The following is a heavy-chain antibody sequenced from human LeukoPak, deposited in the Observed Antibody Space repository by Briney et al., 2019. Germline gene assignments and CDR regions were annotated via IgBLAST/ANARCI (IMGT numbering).Heavy chain of an antibody. CDR3: ATAKVARYDLDSPLGY. CDR1: GGTFSSYA. D-gene: IGHD5-12*01. Sequence: SVKVSCKASGGTFSSYAISWVRQAPGQGPEWMGGIIPIFGTANYAQKFQGRVTITADESTSTAYMELSSLRSEDTAVYYCATAKVARYDLDSPLGYWGQGTLVTVSS. V-gene: IGHV1-69*01. CDR2: IIPIFGTA. J-gene: IGHJ4*02.